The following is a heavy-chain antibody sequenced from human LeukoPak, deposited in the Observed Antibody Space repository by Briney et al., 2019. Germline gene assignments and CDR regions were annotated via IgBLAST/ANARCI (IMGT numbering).Heavy chain of an antibody. CDR2: IKQDGSEK. CDR3: ARLVRGYYFDY. V-gene: IGHV3-7*03. J-gene: IGHJ4*02. D-gene: IGHD3-10*01. Sequence: GGTLRLFYGASVFTYSSYWMSWVRQAPGKGLEGVANIKQDGSEKYYVDSVKGRFTISRDNAKNSLYLQMNSLRAEDTAVYYCARLVRGYYFDYWGQGTLVTVSS. CDR1: VFTYSSYW.